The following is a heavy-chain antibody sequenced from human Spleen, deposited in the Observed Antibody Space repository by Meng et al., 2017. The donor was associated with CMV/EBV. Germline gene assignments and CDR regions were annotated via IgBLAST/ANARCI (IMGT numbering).Heavy chain of an antibody. J-gene: IGHJ5*02. CDR2: ISSSSSYI. D-gene: IGHD6-13*01. Sequence: SCAASGFTFSSYSMNWVRQAPGKGLEWVSSISSSSSYIYYADSVKGRFTISRDNAKNSLYLQMNSLRAEDTAVYYCARLSAGKRVGSPWGQGTLVTVSS. CDR3: ARLSAGKRVGSP. CDR1: GFTFSSYS. V-gene: IGHV3-21*01.